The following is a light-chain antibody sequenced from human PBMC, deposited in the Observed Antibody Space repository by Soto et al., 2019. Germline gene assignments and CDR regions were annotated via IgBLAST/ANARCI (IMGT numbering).Light chain of an antibody. CDR2: DVS. Sequence: QAVLTQPRSVSGSPGQSVTISCTGTSSDVGEYDYVSWYQHHPGKAPKLMIYDVSQRPSGVPDRFSGSKSGNTASLTISGLQAEDEAHYYCCSYDGSRVFGAGTKLTVL. J-gene: IGLJ3*02. CDR1: SSDVGEYDY. CDR3: CSYDGSRV. V-gene: IGLV2-11*01.